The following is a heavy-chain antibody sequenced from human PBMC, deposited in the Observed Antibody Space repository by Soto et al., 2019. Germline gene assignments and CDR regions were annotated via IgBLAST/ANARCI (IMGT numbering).Heavy chain of an antibody. CDR1: GFTFSTYA. V-gene: IGHV3-23*05. D-gene: IGHD3-9*01. J-gene: IGHJ6*02. CDR3: AKNVWGITIFGGMDV. Sequence: GGSLRLSCAASGFTFSTYAMSWVRQAPGKGLEWVSTIDNSGGITYYADSVKGRFTISRDNSKNTLYLQMNSLRAEDTAVYYCAKNVWGITIFGGMDVWGQGTTVTVSS. CDR2: IDNSGGIT.